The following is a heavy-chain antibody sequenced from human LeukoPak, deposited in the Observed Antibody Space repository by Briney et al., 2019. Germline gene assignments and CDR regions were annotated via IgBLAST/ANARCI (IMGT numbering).Heavy chain of an antibody. CDR3: ARGRQQWLEEYYFDY. CDR2: IYYSGST. J-gene: IGHJ4*02. D-gene: IGHD6-19*01. CDR1: GGPISSGGYS. V-gene: IGHV4-31*11. Sequence: PSETLSLTCAVSGGPISSGGYSWSWIRQPPGKGLEWIGYIYYSGSTYYNPSLKSRVTISVDTSKNQFSLKLSSVTAADTAVYYCARGRQQWLEEYYFDYWGQGTLVTVSS.